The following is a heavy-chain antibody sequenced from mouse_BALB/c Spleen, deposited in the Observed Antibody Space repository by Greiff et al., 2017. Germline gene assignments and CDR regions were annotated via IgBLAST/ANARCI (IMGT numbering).Heavy chain of an antibody. CDR1: GFTFSSFG. V-gene: IGHV5-17*02. CDR3: AREGYGTYAMDY. D-gene: IGHD2-1*01. Sequence: EVKLVESGGGLVQPGGSRKLSCAASGFTFSSFGMHWVRQAPEKGLEWVAYISSGSSTIYYADTVKGRFTISRDNPKNTLFLQMTSLRSEDTAMYYCAREGYGTYAMDYWGQGTSVTVSS. CDR2: ISSGSSTI. J-gene: IGHJ4*01.